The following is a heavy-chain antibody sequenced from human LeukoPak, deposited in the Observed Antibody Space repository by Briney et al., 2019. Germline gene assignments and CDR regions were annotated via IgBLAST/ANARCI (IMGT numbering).Heavy chain of an antibody. J-gene: IGHJ2*01. CDR1: GFSLSTSGVG. D-gene: IGHD3-22*01. V-gene: IGHV2-5*02. CDR3: AHWYYYDVEWYFDL. CDR2: IYWDDDK. Sequence: VSGPTLVKPTQTLTLTCTFSGFSLSTSGVGVGWIRQPPGKALEWLALIYWDDDKRYSPSLKSRLTITKDTSKNQVVLTMTNMDPVDTATYYCAHWYYYDVEWYFDLWGRGTLVTVSS.